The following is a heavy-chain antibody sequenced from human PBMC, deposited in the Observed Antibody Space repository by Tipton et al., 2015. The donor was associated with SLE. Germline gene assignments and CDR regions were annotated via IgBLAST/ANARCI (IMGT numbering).Heavy chain of an antibody. CDR1: GGSISSGSYY. Sequence: TLSLTCTVSGGSISSGSYYWSWIRQPSGKGLEWIGYFYTSGSNNYNPSLKSRVTISVDTSKNQFSLKLSSVTAADTAVYYCARDFIAAAGTPSFDPWGQGTLVTVSS. V-gene: IGHV4-61*09. CDR3: ARDFIAAAGTPSFDP. D-gene: IGHD6-13*01. J-gene: IGHJ5*02. CDR2: FYTSGSN.